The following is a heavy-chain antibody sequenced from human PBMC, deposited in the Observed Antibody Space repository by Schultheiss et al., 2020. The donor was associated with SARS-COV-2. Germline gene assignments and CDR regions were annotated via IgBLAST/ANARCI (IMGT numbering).Heavy chain of an antibody. J-gene: IGHJ4*02. D-gene: IGHD2-2*01. Sequence: GGSLRLSCAASGFTFGDYGMHWVRQAPGKGLEWVSTIDITGRGTYFADSVRGRFTLSRDNSKNTLYLQMNSLRVDDTAVYYCAREDHIVTTCLDYWGQGTLVTVSS. V-gene: IGHV3-23*01. CDR2: IDITGRGT. CDR1: GFTFGDYG. CDR3: AREDHIVTTCLDY.